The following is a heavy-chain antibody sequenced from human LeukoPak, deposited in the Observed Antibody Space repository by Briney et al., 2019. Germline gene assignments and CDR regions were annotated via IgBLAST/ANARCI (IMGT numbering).Heavy chain of an antibody. Sequence: ASVKVSCKASGYTFTSYGISWVRQAPGQGLEWMGWISAYNGNTNYAQKLQGRVTMTTDASTSTAYMELRSLRSDDTAVYYCARDRFLDDSSGYYRNNFDYWGQGTLVTVSS. CDR3: ARDRFLDDSSGYYRNNFDY. CDR1: GYTFTSYG. J-gene: IGHJ4*02. CDR2: ISAYNGNT. V-gene: IGHV1-18*01. D-gene: IGHD3-22*01.